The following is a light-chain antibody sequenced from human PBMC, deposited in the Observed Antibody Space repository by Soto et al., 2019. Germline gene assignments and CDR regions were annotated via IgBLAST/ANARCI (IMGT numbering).Light chain of an antibody. CDR3: AAWDDSLNGVV. Sequence: QSVLTQPPSASGTPGQRVTISCSGSSSNIGSNIVNWYQQLPGTAPKLLIYSNNRRPSGAPDRFSGSKSGTSASLAISGLQSEDEADYYCAAWDDSLNGVVFGGGTKLTVL. V-gene: IGLV1-44*01. CDR2: SNN. CDR1: SSNIGSNI. J-gene: IGLJ2*01.